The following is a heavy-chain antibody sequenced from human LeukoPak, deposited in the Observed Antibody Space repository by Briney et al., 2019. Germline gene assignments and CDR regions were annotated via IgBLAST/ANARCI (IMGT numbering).Heavy chain of an antibody. CDR2: IKQGGSEK. V-gene: IGHV3-7*01. Sequence: GGSLRLSCAASGFTFSTYWMNWVRQAPGKGLEWVANIKQGGSEKYYVDSVKGRFTISRDNAKNSLYLQMNNLRAEDTAIYYCARDGGHWNDVDFWGQGTLVTVSS. D-gene: IGHD1-1*01. CDR1: GFTFSTYW. CDR3: ARDGGHWNDVDF. J-gene: IGHJ4*02.